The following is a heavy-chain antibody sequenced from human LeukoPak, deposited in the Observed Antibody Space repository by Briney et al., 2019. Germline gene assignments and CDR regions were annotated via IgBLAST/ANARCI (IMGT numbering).Heavy chain of an antibody. V-gene: IGHV3-48*01. Sequence: GGSLRLSCAASGFTFSSYSMNWVRQAPGKGLEWVSYISSSSSTIYYADSVKGRFTISRDNAKNSLYLQLNSLRAEDTAVYYCARAPSTVTTWDYYYYMDVWGKGTTVTVSS. D-gene: IGHD4-17*01. CDR3: ARAPSTVTTWDYYYYMDV. CDR1: GFTFSSYS. CDR2: ISSSSSTI. J-gene: IGHJ6*03.